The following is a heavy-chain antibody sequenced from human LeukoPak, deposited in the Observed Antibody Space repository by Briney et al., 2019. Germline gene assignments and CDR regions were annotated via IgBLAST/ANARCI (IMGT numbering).Heavy chain of an antibody. J-gene: IGHJ4*02. CDR3: ARQATH. D-gene: IGHD5-24*01. CDR2: ISSSGSNI. V-gene: IGHV3-21*01. CDR1: GFTFSSYS. Sequence: PGGSLRLSCAASGFTFSSYSVNWVRQAPGKGLEWVSSISSSGSNIHYADSVKGRFTISRDNSKNTLYLQMNSLRAEDTAVYYCARQATHWGQGTLVTVSS.